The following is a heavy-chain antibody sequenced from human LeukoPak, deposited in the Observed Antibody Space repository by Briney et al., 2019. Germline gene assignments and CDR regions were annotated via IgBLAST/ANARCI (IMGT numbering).Heavy chain of an antibody. CDR1: GFTFSSYS. V-gene: IGHV3-11*05. J-gene: IGHJ4*02. Sequence: GGSLRLSCAASGFTFSSYSMSWIRQAPGKGLEWVSYISSSSYTNYADSVKGRFTISRDNAKNSLYLQMNSLSAEDTAVYYCARGEGIVGATFDYWGQGTLVTVSS. D-gene: IGHD1-26*01. CDR3: ARGEGIVGATFDY. CDR2: ISSSSYT.